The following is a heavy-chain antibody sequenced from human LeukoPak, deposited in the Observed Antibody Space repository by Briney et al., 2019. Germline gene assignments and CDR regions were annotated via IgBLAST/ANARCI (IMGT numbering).Heavy chain of an antibody. D-gene: IGHD6-13*01. CDR2: INPNGDST. CDR1: GYTFTNYY. V-gene: IGHV1-46*01. J-gene: IGHJ4*02. Sequence: ASVKVSCKASGYTFTNYYMHWVRQAPGQGLEWMGIINPNGDSTSYEQRFQGRVTMTRDTSISTAYMELSRLRSDDTAVYYCARDPAIAAAGSMEVDYWGQGTLVTVSS. CDR3: ARDPAIAAAGSMEVDY.